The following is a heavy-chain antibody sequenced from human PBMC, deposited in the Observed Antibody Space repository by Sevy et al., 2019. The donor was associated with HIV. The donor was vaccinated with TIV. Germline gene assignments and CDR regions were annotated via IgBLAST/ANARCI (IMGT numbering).Heavy chain of an antibody. D-gene: IGHD3-10*01. Sequence: SETLSLTCAVYGGSFSGYYWSWIRQPPGKGLEWIGEIHQSGSTNYNPSLKSRVTISVDTSKNQFSLKLSSVTAADTAVYYCARLYGSGKIYFDYWGQGTLVTVSS. V-gene: IGHV4-34*01. CDR2: IHQSGST. J-gene: IGHJ4*02. CDR3: ARLYGSGKIYFDY. CDR1: GGSFSGYY.